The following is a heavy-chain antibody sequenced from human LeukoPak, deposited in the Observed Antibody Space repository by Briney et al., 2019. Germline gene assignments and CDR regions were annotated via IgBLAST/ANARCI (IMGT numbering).Heavy chain of an antibody. V-gene: IGHV3-73*01. Sequence: GGSLRLSCATSGFIFSGSAVHWVRQASGKGLEWIGRIRSKANNYATAYADSLKGRFTVSRDDSKNTAYLQMNSLKTEDTAVYYCARDYCSGGSCYSDYWGQGTLVTVSS. CDR3: ARDYCSGGSCYSDY. J-gene: IGHJ4*02. D-gene: IGHD2-15*01. CDR2: IRSKANNYAT. CDR1: GFIFSGSA.